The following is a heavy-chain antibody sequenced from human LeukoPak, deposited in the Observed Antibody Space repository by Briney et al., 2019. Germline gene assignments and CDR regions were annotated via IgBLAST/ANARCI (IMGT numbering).Heavy chain of an antibody. D-gene: IGHD6-13*01. V-gene: IGHV4-39*01. CDR2: LYYSGST. Sequence: SETLSLTCTVSGDSISSRSYYWGWIRQPPGKGLEWIGSLYYSGSTYYNPSLKSRVTISVDTSKNQFSLKLSSVTAADTAVYYCARGNHGYSSSWYSSWFDPWGQGTLVTVSS. CDR3: ARGNHGYSSSWYSSWFDP. J-gene: IGHJ5*02. CDR1: GDSISSRSYY.